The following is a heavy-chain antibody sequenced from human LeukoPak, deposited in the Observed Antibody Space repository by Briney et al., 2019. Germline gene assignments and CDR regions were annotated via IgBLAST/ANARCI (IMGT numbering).Heavy chain of an antibody. D-gene: IGHD3-22*01. V-gene: IGHV1-69*01. CDR1: GGTFSSYA. CDR2: IIPIFGTA. Sequence: SVKVSCKASGGTFSSYAISWVRQAPGQGLEWMGGIIPIFGTANYAQKFQGRVTITADESTSTAYMELSSLRSEDMAVYYCARDRYYYDSSGYLSAWYDYWGQGTLVTVSS. J-gene: IGHJ4*02. CDR3: ARDRYYYDSSGYLSAWYDY.